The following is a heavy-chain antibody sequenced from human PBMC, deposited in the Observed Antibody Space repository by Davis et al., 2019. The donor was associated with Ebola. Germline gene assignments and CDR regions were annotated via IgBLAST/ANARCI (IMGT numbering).Heavy chain of an antibody. D-gene: IGHD2-15*01. Sequence: GESLKISCAASGFTFSSYAMSWVRQAPGKGLEWVSAISGSGGSTYYADSVKGRFTISRDNSKNTLYLQMNSLRAEDTAVYYCARDLSYCSGGSCFIYYYYGMDVWGQGTTVTVSS. CDR2: ISGSGGST. CDR1: GFTFSSYA. J-gene: IGHJ6*02. CDR3: ARDLSYCSGGSCFIYYYYGMDV. V-gene: IGHV3-23*01.